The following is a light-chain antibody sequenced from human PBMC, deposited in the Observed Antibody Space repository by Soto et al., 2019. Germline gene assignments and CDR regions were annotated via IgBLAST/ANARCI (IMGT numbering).Light chain of an antibody. Sequence: DIQMTQSPSTLSASVGDRVTITCRASQSISSWLAWYQQKPGKAPKLLIYTASSLRSGVPSRFSGSGSGTEFTLTISSLQPDDFATYYCQQYNSYSYTFGQGTKLEIK. CDR2: TAS. V-gene: IGKV1-5*03. CDR1: QSISSW. CDR3: QQYNSYSYT. J-gene: IGKJ2*01.